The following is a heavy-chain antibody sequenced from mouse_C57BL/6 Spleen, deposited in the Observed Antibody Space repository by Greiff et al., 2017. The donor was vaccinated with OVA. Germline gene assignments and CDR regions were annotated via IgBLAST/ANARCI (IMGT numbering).Heavy chain of an antibody. CDR1: GFTFSDYG. CDR2: ISSGSSTI. D-gene: IGHD1-1*01. CDR3: ARFTHGDAMDY. J-gene: IGHJ4*01. V-gene: IGHV5-17*01. Sequence: DVMLVESGGGLVKPGGSLKLSCAASGFTFSDYGMHWVRQAPEKGLEWVAYISSGSSTIYYADTVKGRFTFSRDNAKNTLFLQMTSLRSEDTAMYYCARFTHGDAMDYWGQGTSVTVSS.